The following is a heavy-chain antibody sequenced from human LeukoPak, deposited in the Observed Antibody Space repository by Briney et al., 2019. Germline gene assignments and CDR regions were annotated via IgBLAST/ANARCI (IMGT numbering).Heavy chain of an antibody. Sequence: GGSLRLSCAASGFTFSDYYMSWIRQAPGKGLEWVSYISRSGSTIYYAGSVKGRFTVSRDNAKNSLYLQMHSLRAEDMALYYCAKEATTVVGTGAFDIWGQGTMVTVSS. CDR1: GFTFSDYY. CDR3: AKEATTVVGTGAFDI. CDR2: ISRSGSTI. V-gene: IGHV3-11*01. J-gene: IGHJ3*02. D-gene: IGHD4-23*01.